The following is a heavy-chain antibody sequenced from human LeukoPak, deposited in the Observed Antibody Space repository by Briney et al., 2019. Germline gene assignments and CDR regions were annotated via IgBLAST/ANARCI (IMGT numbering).Heavy chain of an antibody. Sequence: GGSLRLSCAASGFTFSSYSMNWVRQAPGKGLEWVSSISSSSSSYIYYADSVKGRFTISRDNAKNSLYLQMNSLRAEDTAVYYCARDVSDSSGYYYVFAFDIWGQGTMVTVSS. V-gene: IGHV3-21*01. J-gene: IGHJ3*02. CDR2: ISSSSSSYI. CDR3: ARDVSDSSGYYYVFAFDI. D-gene: IGHD3-22*01. CDR1: GFTFSSYS.